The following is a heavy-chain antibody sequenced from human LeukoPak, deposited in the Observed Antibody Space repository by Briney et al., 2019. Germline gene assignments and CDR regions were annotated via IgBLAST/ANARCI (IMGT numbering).Heavy chain of an antibody. D-gene: IGHD5-18*01. V-gene: IGHV4-39*01. CDR3: ARRYDATAMIDY. CDR2: IYYSGSA. Sequence: PSETLSLTCTVSGGSISSSLYYWAWIRQSPGNGLEWIGSIYYSGSAYYNPSLKSRVTISVDTSKNQFSLKLSSVTAADTAVYYCARRYDATAMIDYWGQGTPVTASS. J-gene: IGHJ4*02. CDR1: GGSISSSLYY.